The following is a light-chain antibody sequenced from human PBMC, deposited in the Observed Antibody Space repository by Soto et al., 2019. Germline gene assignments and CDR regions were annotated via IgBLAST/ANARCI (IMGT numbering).Light chain of an antibody. CDR1: QSVSSY. CDR2: AAS. V-gene: IGKV3-11*01. Sequence: EIVLTQSPATLSLSPGERATLSCRASQSVSSYVAWYQQKPGQAPRLLIYAASNRATGIPARFSGSGSGTDFTLTISSLEPEDFAGYYCQQRTNWPLTFGGGTKVEI. CDR3: QQRTNWPLT. J-gene: IGKJ4*01.